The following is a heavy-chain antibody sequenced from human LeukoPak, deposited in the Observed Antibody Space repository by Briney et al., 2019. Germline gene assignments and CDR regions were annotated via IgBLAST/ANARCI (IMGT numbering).Heavy chain of an antibody. J-gene: IGHJ5*02. D-gene: IGHD1-1*01. Sequence: GGSLRLSCAASGFIVSSNYMSWVRQAPGKGLEWVSVIYSGGSTYYADSVKGRFTISRDNSKNTLYLQMHSLRAEDTAVYYCARDRWNHREWFDPWGQGTLVTVSS. CDR1: GFIVSSNY. CDR3: ARDRWNHREWFDP. CDR2: IYSGGST. V-gene: IGHV3-53*01.